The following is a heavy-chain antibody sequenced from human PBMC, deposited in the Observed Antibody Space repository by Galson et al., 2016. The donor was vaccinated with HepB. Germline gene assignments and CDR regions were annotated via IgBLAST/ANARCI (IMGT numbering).Heavy chain of an antibody. D-gene: IGHD5-24*01. Sequence: SLRLSCAASGFDFSSYRMNWVRQAPGKGLDWVATISSSSNFIYYADSVKGRFTISRDDAEDSLDLQMNSLRAEDTAVYYCARHAVEPSANWFDPWGQGTLVTVSS. J-gene: IGHJ5*02. CDR2: ISSSSNFI. CDR1: GFDFSSYR. CDR3: ARHAVEPSANWFDP. V-gene: IGHV3-21*01.